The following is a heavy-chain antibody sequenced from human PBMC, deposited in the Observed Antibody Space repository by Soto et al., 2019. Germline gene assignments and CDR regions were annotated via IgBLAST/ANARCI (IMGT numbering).Heavy chain of an antibody. D-gene: IGHD3-10*01. Sequence: GGSLRLSCAASGFTFSSYWMHWVRQAPGKGLVWVSRINSDGSSTSYADSVKGRFTISRDNAKNTLYLQMSSLRAEDTAVYYCARGMVRGVIIPYYYYGMDVWGQGTTVTVSS. CDR3: ARGMVRGVIIPYYYYGMDV. J-gene: IGHJ6*02. V-gene: IGHV3-74*01. CDR1: GFTFSSYW. CDR2: INSDGSST.